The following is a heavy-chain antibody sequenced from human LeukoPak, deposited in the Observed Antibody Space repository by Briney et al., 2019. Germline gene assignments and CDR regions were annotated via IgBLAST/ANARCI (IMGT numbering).Heavy chain of an antibody. CDR2: ISSSSSYI. D-gene: IGHD6-13*01. J-gene: IGHJ4*02. CDR3: ASGSSSWAYYFDY. Sequence: GGSLRLSCAASGFTFSSYSMNGARQAPGKGLEWVSSISSSSSYIYYADSVKGRFTISRDNAKNSLYLQMNSLRAEDTAVYYCASGSSSWAYYFDYWGQGTLVTVSS. V-gene: IGHV3-21*01. CDR1: GFTFSSYS.